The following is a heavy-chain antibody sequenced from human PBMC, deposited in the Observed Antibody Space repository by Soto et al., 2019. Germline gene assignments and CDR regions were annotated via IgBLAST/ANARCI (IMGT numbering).Heavy chain of an antibody. CDR1: GGSFSGYY. D-gene: IGHD2-15*01. Sequence: SETLSLTCAVYGGSFSGYYWSWIRQPPGKGLEWIGEINHSGSTNYNPSLKSRVTISVDTSKNQFSLKLSSVTAADTAVYYCARTVAVIQRVYDYWGQGTLVTVSS. J-gene: IGHJ4*02. V-gene: IGHV4-34*01. CDR3: ARTVAVIQRVYDY. CDR2: INHSGST.